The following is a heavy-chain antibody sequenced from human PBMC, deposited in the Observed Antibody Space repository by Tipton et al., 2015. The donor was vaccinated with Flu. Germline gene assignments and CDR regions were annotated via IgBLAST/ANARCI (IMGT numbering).Heavy chain of an antibody. J-gene: IGHJ4*02. CDR1: GDSISYYY. D-gene: IGHD3-10*01. CDR3: ARDRGWPASLDS. CDR2: VYYTGSP. Sequence: LRLSCSVSGDSISYYYWNWIRQPPGKRLEWIGFVYYTGSPAYNPSLRSRVTISVDRSKNQFSLKLTSLTAADTAVYYCARDRGWPASLDSWGQGIPVTVSS. V-gene: IGHV4-59*01.